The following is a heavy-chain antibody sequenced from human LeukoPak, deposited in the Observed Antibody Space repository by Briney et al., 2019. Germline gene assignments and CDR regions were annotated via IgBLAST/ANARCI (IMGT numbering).Heavy chain of an antibody. CDR2: INPNSGGT. CDR1: GYTFTSYY. J-gene: IGHJ4*02. Sequence: ASVKVSCKASGYTFTSYYMHWVRQAPGQGLEWMGWINPNSGGTNYAQKFQDRVTMTRDTSISTAYMELSRLRSDDTAVYYCAREEYCSGGSCPLDYWGQGTLVTVSS. V-gene: IGHV1-2*02. CDR3: AREEYCSGGSCPLDY. D-gene: IGHD2-15*01.